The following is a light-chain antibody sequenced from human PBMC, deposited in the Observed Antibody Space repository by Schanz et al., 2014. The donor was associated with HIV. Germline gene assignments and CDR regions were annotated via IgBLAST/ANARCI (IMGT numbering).Light chain of an antibody. V-gene: IGKV1-17*01. Sequence: DIQMTQSPSSLSASVGDRVTITCRASQSISSYLNWYQQKPGKAPKLLIYAASSLQSGVPSRFIGSGSGTEFTLTISSLQPEDFATYYCLQHKTNPLTFGQGTRLDIK. J-gene: IGKJ5*01. CDR2: AAS. CDR1: QSISSY. CDR3: LQHKTNPLT.